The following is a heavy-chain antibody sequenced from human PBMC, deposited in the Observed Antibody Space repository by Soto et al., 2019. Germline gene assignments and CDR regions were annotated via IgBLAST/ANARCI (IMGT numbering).Heavy chain of an antibody. CDR2: INAGNGNT. CDR1: GYTFTSYA. V-gene: IGHV1-3*01. D-gene: IGHD6-13*01. J-gene: IGHJ4*02. Sequence: ASVKVSCKASGYTFTSYAMHWVRQAPGQRLEWMGWINAGNGNTKYSQKFQGRVTITRDTSAGTAYMELSSLRSEDTAVYYCARDAEADSSSWYNYFDYWGQGTLVTVSS. CDR3: ARDAEADSSSWYNYFDY.